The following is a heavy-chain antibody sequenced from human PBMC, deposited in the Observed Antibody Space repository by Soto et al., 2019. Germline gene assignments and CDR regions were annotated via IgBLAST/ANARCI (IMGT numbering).Heavy chain of an antibody. D-gene: IGHD2-8*01. V-gene: IGHV1-2*04. CDR3: ARGHSTDCSNGVCSFFYNHEMDV. CDR2: INPKSGGT. CDR1: GYSFTDYH. Sequence: GASVKVSCKASGYSFTDYHIHWVRQAPGPGLEWLGRINPKSGGTSTAQKFQGWVTMTRDRSISTVYMELTRLRSDDTAVYFCARGHSTDCSNGVCSFFYNHEMDVWGQGTTVTVS. J-gene: IGHJ6*02.